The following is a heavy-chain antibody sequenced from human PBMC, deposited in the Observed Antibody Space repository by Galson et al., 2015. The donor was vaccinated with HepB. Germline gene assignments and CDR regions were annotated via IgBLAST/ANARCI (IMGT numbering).Heavy chain of an antibody. D-gene: IGHD3-10*01. Sequence: SLRLSCAASGFTFSSYAMHWVRQAPGKGLEWVAVISYDGSNKYYADSVKGRFTISRDNSKNTLYLQMNSLRAEDTAVYYCARDIYYYGSGSYVPEQGDYYYGMDVWGQGTTVTVSS. CDR1: GFTFSSYA. J-gene: IGHJ6*02. CDR2: ISYDGSNK. V-gene: IGHV3-30-3*01. CDR3: ARDIYYYGSGSYVPEQGDYYYGMDV.